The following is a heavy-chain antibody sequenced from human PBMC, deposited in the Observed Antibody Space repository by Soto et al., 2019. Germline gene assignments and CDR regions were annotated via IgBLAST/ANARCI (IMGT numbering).Heavy chain of an antibody. CDR3: ARDPRVRTRYYSYYSGMDV. CDR2: IYYSGST. CDR1: GGSISSYY. D-gene: IGHD3-10*01. Sequence: SETLSLTCTVSGGSISSYYWGWIRQPPGKGLEWIGYIYYSGSTNYNPSLKSRVTISVDTSKNQFSLKLSSVTAADTAVYYCARDPRVRTRYYSYYSGMDVWGQGTTVTVSS. V-gene: IGHV4-59*01. J-gene: IGHJ6*02.